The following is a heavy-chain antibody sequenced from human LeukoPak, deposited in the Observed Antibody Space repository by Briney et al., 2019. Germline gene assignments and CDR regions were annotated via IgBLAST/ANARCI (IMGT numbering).Heavy chain of an antibody. CDR2: IYYSGGT. CDR3: ARHRDSSGYYTQWFDY. D-gene: IGHD3-22*01. Sequence: SETLSLTCTVSGGSISSYYWSWIRQPPGKGLEWIGYIYYSGGTNYNPSLKSRVTISVDTSKNQFSLKLSSVTAADTAVYYCARHRDSSGYYTQWFDYWGQGTLVTVSS. J-gene: IGHJ4*02. V-gene: IGHV4-59*08. CDR1: GGSISSYY.